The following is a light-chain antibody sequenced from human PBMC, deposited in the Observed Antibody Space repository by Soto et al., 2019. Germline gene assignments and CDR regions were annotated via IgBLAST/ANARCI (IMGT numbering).Light chain of an antibody. Sequence: QSLLTQPPSASGTPGQRVTISCSGSSSNIGSNYVYWYQQLPGTAPKLLIYRNNQRPSGVPDRFSGSKSGTSASLAISGLRSEDEADYYCAAWDDSLSGSYVFGTGTKSPS. V-gene: IGLV1-47*01. CDR3: AAWDDSLSGSYV. CDR1: SSNIGSNY. CDR2: RNN. J-gene: IGLJ1*01.